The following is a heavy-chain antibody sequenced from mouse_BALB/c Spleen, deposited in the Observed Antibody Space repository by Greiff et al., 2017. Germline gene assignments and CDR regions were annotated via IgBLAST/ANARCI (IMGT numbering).Heavy chain of an antibody. CDR3: VSSWGYIDY. V-gene: IGHV10-1*02. CDR1: GFSLTSYG. CDR2: IRSKSNNYAT. J-gene: IGHJ2*01. Sequence: EVKLQQSGPGLVQPSQSLSITCTVSGFSLTSYGVHWVRQSPGKGLEWVARIRSKSNNYATYYADSVKDRFTISRDDSQSMLYLQMNNLKTEDTAMYYCVSSWGYIDYWGQGTTLTVSS.